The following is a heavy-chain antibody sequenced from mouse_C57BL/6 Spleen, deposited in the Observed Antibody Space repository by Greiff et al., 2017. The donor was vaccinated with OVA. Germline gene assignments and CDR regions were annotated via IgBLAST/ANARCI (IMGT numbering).Heavy chain of an antibody. D-gene: IGHD1-1*01. CDR3: TRPITTVVATPYYFDD. J-gene: IGHJ2*01. Sequence: EVQLQQSGTVLARPGASVKMSCKTSGYTFTSYWMHWVKQRPGQGLEWIGAIYPGNSDTSYNQKFKGKAKLTAVTSASTAYMELSSLTNEDSAVYYCTRPITTVVATPYYFDDWGQGTTLTVSS. V-gene: IGHV1-5*01. CDR2: IYPGNSDT. CDR1: GYTFTSYW.